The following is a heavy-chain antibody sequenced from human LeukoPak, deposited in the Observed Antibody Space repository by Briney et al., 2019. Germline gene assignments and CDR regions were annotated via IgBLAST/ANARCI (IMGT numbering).Heavy chain of an antibody. CDR1: GFTFSSYS. J-gene: IGHJ3*02. CDR3: ARVYDSSGYYSAFDI. D-gene: IGHD3-22*01. V-gene: IGHV3-21*01. Sequence: GGSLRLSCAASGFTFSSYSMNWVRQAPGKGLEWVSSISSSSSYIYYADSVKVRFTISRDNAKNSLYLQMNSLRAEDTAVYYCARVYDSSGYYSAFDIWGQGTMVTVFS. CDR2: ISSSSSYI.